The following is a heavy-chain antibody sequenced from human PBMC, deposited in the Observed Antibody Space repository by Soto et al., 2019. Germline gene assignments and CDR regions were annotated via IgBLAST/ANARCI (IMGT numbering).Heavy chain of an antibody. V-gene: IGHV3-53*01. CDR3: ARDSDGMDV. Sequence: EVPLVESGGGLIQPGGSLRLSCAASGFTVSSNYMSWVRQAPGKGREWVSVIYSGGSTYYADSVKGRFTISRDNSKNTLYLQMNGLRAEDAAVYYCARDSDGMDVWGQGTTVTVAS. J-gene: IGHJ6*02. D-gene: IGHD3-10*01. CDR1: GFTVSSNY. CDR2: IYSGGST.